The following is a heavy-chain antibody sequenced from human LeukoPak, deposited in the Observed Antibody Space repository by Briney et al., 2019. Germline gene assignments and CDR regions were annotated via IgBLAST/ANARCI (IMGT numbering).Heavy chain of an antibody. J-gene: IGHJ4*02. Sequence: GASVTVSCKVSGYTLTELSMHWVRQAPGKGLEWMGGFDPEDGETIYAQKFQGRVTMTEDTSTDTAYMELSSLRSEDTAVYYCATDKGYYGSGSYHYYFDYWGQGTLVTVSS. V-gene: IGHV1-24*01. D-gene: IGHD3-10*01. CDR1: GYTLTELS. CDR2: FDPEDGET. CDR3: ATDKGYYGSGSYHYYFDY.